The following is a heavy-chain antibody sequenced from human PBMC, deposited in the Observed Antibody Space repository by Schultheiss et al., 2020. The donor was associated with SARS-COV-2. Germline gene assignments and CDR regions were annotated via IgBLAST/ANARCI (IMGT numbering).Heavy chain of an antibody. Sequence: GESLKISCAASGFTFSSYSMNWVRQAPGKGLEWVAVISYDGSNKYYADSVKGRFTISRDNSKNTLYLQMNSLRAEDTAVCYCARDLFKRALAGTFDIWGQGTMVTVSS. D-gene: IGHD6-19*01. CDR1: GFTFSSYS. CDR3: ARDLFKRALAGTFDI. V-gene: IGHV3-30*03. J-gene: IGHJ3*02. CDR2: ISYDGSNK.